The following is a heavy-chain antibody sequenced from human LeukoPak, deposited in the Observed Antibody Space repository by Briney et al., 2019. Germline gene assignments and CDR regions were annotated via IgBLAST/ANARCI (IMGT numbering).Heavy chain of an antibody. CDR2: ISAYNGNT. CDR3: ATGPRLGITGTPGDY. V-gene: IGHV1-18*01. J-gene: IGHJ4*02. CDR1: GYTFTSYG. Sequence: ASVKVSCKASGYTFTSYGISWVRQAPGQGLEWMGWISAYNGNTNYAQKLQGRVTMTTDTSTSTAYMELRSLRSDDTAVYYCATGPRLGITGTPGDYWGQGTLVTVSS. D-gene: IGHD1-20*01.